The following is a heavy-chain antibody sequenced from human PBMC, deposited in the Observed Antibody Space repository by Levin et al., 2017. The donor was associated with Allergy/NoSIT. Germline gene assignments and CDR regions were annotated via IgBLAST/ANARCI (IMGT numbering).Heavy chain of an antibody. V-gene: IGHV3-66*01. CDR2: IYSGGST. J-gene: IGHJ3*02. Sequence: LSLTCAASGFTVSSNYMSWVRQAPGKGLEWVSVIYSGGSTYYADSVKGRFTISRDNSKNTLYLQMNSLRAEDTAVYYCARGFMERIAFDIWGQGTMVTVSS. CDR1: GFTVSSNY. D-gene: IGHD1-1*01. CDR3: ARGFMERIAFDI.